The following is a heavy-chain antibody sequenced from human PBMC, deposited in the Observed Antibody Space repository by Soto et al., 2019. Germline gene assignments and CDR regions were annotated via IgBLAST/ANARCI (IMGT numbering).Heavy chain of an antibody. D-gene: IGHD3-3*02. CDR1: GYTFTDYW. Sequence: GESLKISCKGSGYTFTDYWIGWVRQLPGKGLEWMGIIYPGDSDTRYSPSFQGQVTITADKSTSTAYLQWNTLKASDTAMYYCARQLSHICDSWGQGTLVTVSS. J-gene: IGHJ4*02. CDR2: IYPGDSDT. V-gene: IGHV5-51*01. CDR3: ARQLSHICDS.